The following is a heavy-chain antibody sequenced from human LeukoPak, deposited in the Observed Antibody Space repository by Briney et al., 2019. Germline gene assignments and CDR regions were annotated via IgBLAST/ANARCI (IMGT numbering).Heavy chain of an antibody. CDR2: IYHSGST. J-gene: IGHJ4*02. Sequence: PSETLSLTXTVSGYSISSGYYWGWIRQPPGKGLERIGSIYHSGSTYYNPSLKSRVTISVDTSKSQFSLKLSSVTAADTAVYYCAREGVEMATIAYYFDYWGQGTLVTVSS. D-gene: IGHD5-24*01. CDR3: AREGVEMATIAYYFDY. CDR1: GYSISSGYY. V-gene: IGHV4-38-2*02.